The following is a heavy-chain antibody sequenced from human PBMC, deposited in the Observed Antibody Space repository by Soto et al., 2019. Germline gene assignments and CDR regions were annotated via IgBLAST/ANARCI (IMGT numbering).Heavy chain of an antibody. CDR3: ARHLPYCGGDCYSLDY. Sequence: WETLSLTCTVSGGSISSYYWSWIRQPPGKGLEWIGYIYYSASTNYSPSLKSRVTISVDTSKNQFSLNLSSVTAADPAVYYCARHLPYCGGDCYSLDYWGQGTLVTVSS. D-gene: IGHD2-21*02. CDR1: GGSISSYY. V-gene: IGHV4-59*08. CDR2: IYYSAST. J-gene: IGHJ4*02.